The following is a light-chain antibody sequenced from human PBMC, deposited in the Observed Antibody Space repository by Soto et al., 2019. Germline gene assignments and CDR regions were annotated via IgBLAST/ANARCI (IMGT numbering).Light chain of an antibody. J-gene: IGLJ1*01. CDR3: SSYTSTSPLYV. CDR2: EVA. CDR1: SSYIGFYNY. Sequence: QSALTQPASVSGSPGQSITISCTGTSSYIGFYNYVSWYQQHPGEAPKLIIYEVAKRPSGVSSRFSGSKSGNTASLTISGLQAEDEADYHCSSYTSTSPLYVFGTGTKVTVL. V-gene: IGLV2-14*01.